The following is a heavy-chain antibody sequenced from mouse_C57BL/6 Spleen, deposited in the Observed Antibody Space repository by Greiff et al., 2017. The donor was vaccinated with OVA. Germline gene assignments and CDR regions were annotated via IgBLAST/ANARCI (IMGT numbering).Heavy chain of an antibody. V-gene: IGHV5-4*01. Sequence: EVKLMESGGGLVKPGGSLKLSCAASGFTFSSYAMSWVRQTPEKRLEWVATISDGGSYTYYPDNVKGRFTISRDNAKNNLYLQMSHLKSEDTAMYYCARDHYGNYPFAYWGQGTLVTVSA. CDR1: GFTFSSYA. CDR3: ARDHYGNYPFAY. J-gene: IGHJ3*01. CDR2: ISDGGSYT. D-gene: IGHD2-1*01.